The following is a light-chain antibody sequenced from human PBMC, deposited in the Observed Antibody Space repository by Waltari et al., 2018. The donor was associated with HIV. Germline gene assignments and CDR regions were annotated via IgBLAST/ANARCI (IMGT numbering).Light chain of an antibody. CDR3: AAWGDNLSGPVL. J-gene: IGLJ2*01. CDR2: RNN. Sequence: QSVLTQPPSASGTPGQRVTISCSGSSSNVHWYQKFPGTAPKLLIYRNNQRPSGAPDRCSGSKSGTSASLAISGLRSEDEADYYCAAWGDNLSGPVLFGGGTKVTVL. V-gene: IGLV1-47*01. CDR1: SSN.